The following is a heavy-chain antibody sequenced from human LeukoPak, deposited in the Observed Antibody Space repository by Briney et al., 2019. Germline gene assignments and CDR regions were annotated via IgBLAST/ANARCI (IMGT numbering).Heavy chain of an antibody. CDR3: TRDGTRDGYNYKVNWFDP. J-gene: IGHJ5*02. CDR1: GFTFGGYA. Sequence: PGRSLRLSCTASGFTFGGYAMSWVRQAPGKGLEWVGFIRSKAYGCTTEYAASVKGRFTISRDDSKSIAYLQMNSLKTEDTAVYYCTRDGTRDGYNYKVNWFDPWGQGTLVTVSS. D-gene: IGHD5-24*01. V-gene: IGHV3-49*04. CDR2: IRSKAYGCTT.